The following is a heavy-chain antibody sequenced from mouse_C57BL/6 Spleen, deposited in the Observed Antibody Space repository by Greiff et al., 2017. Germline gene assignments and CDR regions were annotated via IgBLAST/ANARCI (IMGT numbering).Heavy chain of an antibody. D-gene: IGHD2-5*01. CDR1: GYTFTDYY. J-gene: IGHJ2*01. CDR2: INPNNGGT. Sequence: VQLQQSGPELVKPGASVKISCKASGYTFTDYYMNWVKQSHGKSLEWIGDINPNNGGTSYNQKFKGKATLTVDKSSSTAYMELRSLTSEDSAVYYCARDSNYDYWGQGTTLTVSS. V-gene: IGHV1-26*01. CDR3: ARDSNYDY.